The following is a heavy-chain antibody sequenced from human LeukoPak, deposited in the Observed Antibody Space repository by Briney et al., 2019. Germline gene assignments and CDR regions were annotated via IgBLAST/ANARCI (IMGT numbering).Heavy chain of an antibody. D-gene: IGHD5-12*01. CDR1: GGTFSSYA. J-gene: IGHJ6*02. V-gene: IGHV1-69*13. CDR2: IIPIFGTA. Sequence: GASVKVSCKASGGTFSSYAISWVRQAPGQGLEWMGGIIPIFGTANYAQKFQGRVTITADESTSTAYMELSSLRSEDTAVYYCARAPGLPAFYYYYGMDVWGQGTTVTVSS. CDR3: ARAPGLPAFYYYYGMDV.